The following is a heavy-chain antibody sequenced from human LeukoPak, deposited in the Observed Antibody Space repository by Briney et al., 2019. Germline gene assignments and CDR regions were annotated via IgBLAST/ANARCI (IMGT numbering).Heavy chain of an antibody. V-gene: IGHV3-15*01. Sequence: KPGGSLRLSCAASGFTISNAWMSWVRQAPGRGLEWVGRIKRKGDDGTIDYAAPVKGRLSISRDDSKNTLYLQMNSLKSEDTAVYYCTAGTGRSDFDYWGKGTLVTVSS. J-gene: IGHJ4*02. CDR2: IKRKGDDGTI. CDR3: TAGTGRSDFDY. D-gene: IGHD3/OR15-3a*01. CDR1: GFTISNAW.